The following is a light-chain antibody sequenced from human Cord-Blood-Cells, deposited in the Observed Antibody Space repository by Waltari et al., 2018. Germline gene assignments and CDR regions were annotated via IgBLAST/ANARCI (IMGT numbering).Light chain of an antibody. CDR2: DVS. J-gene: IGLJ2*01. V-gene: IGLV2-14*01. CDR1: SSAVRGYHY. Sequence: QSPLTQPASVSGSPGQSINIPSPGTSSAVRGYHYVSWYQQHPGKAPKLMIYDVSNRPSGVSNRFSGSKSGNTASLTSSGLQAEDEADYYCSSYTSSSTVVFGGGTKLTVL. CDR3: SSYTSSSTVV.